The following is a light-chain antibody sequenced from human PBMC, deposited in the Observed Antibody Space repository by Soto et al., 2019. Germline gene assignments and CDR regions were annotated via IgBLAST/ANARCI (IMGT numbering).Light chain of an antibody. CDR1: PGAVTSRYY. CDR2: NTS. Sequence: QTVVTQETSLTVAPGGTVTRTCASSPGAVTSRYYPNWFQQKPGQSPRALIYNTSSKHSWTPARLSGSLLGGKAALTLSGVQPEDEAEYYCLLSYGGSVVFGGGTKLTVL. V-gene: IGLV7-43*01. J-gene: IGLJ2*01. CDR3: LLSYGGSVV.